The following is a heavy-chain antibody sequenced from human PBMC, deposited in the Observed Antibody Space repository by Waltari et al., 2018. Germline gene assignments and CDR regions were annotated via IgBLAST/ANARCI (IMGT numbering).Heavy chain of an antibody. CDR3: AASIAAAGLYGMDV. CDR2: IIPIFGTA. CDR1: GGTFSSYA. D-gene: IGHD6-13*01. Sequence: QVQLVQSGAEVKKPGSSVKVSCKASGGTFSSYALSWVRQAPGQGLEWMGGIIPIFGTANYAQKFQGRVTMTRDTSTSTVYMELSSLRSEDTAVYYCAASIAAAGLYGMDVWGQGTTVTVSS. J-gene: IGHJ6*02. V-gene: IGHV1-69*05.